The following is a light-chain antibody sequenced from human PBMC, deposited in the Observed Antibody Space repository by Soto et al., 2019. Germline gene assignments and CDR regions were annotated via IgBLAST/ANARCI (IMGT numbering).Light chain of an antibody. J-gene: IGKJ4*01. Sequence: DIQLTQSPSFLSASVGDRVTITCRASQGISSYLAWYQQKPGKAPKLLIYAASTLQSGVPSRFSGSGSGTEFTLTISSLQPGDFATYYCQQLNSLLTFGGGTKVEIK. V-gene: IGKV1-9*01. CDR1: QGISSY. CDR2: AAS. CDR3: QQLNSLLT.